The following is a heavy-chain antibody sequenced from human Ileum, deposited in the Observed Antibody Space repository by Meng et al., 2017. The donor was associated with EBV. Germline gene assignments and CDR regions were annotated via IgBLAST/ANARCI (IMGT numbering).Heavy chain of an antibody. J-gene: IGHJ4*02. CDR1: GGSFSSRNYY. V-gene: IGHV4-39*07. D-gene: IGHD1-26*01. Sequence: QPRLPGSGPGLVKPSVTLSSTCSVSGGSFSSRNYYWGWIRQPPGKALEWIASIYYSGTTYYNPSLQSRVSISVDKSKNQVSLNMTSMTAADTAVYYCASRELAPFNYWGQGTLVTVSS. CDR2: IYYSGTT. CDR3: ASRELAPFNY.